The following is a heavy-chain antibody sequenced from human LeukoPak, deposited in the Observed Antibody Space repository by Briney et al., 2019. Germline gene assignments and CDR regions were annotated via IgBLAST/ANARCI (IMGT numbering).Heavy chain of an antibody. CDR2: IYYSGST. CDR1: GGSISSYY. J-gene: IGHJ4*02. Sequence: PSETLSLTCTVSGGSISSYYWSWIRQPPGKGLEWIGYIYYSGSTNYNPSLKSRVTISVDTFKNQFSLKLSSVTAEDTAVYYCARGLAVAGFDYWGQGTLVTVSS. D-gene: IGHD6-19*01. V-gene: IGHV4-59*01. CDR3: ARGLAVAGFDY.